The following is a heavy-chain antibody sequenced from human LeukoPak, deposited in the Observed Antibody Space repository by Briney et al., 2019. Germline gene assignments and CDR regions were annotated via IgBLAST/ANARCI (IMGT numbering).Heavy chain of an antibody. CDR2: IKEDGSEK. V-gene: IGHV3-7*05. CDR1: GFTFSSYW. D-gene: IGHD1-26*01. CDR3: ARERSYYGSTSY. J-gene: IGHJ4*02. Sequence: GGSLRLSCVASGFTFSSYWMSWVRQAQGQGLERVANIKEDGSEKAYVDPVKSRFTISRDNAKNSLYLQMNSLRAEDTAVYYCARERSYYGSTSYWGQGTLVTVAS.